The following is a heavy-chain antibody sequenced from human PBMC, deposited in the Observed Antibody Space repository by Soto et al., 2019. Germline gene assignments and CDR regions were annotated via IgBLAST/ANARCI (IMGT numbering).Heavy chain of an antibody. D-gene: IGHD3-3*01. CDR1: GGSFSGYY. CDR2: INHSGST. CDR3: ARDSEKLWSRDAFDI. V-gene: IGHV4-34*01. J-gene: IGHJ3*02. Sequence: QVQLQQWGAGLLKPSETLSLTCAVYGGSFSGYYWSWIRQPPGKGLEWIGEINHSGSTNYNPSLKSRVTLSVDTSKNQFSLKLSSVTAADTAVYYCARDSEKLWSRDAFDIWGQGTMVTVSS.